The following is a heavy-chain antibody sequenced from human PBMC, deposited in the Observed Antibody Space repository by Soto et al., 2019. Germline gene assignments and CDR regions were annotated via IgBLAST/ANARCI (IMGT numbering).Heavy chain of an antibody. CDR1: GSTFSSYG. CDR2: ISYDGSNK. V-gene: IGHV3-30*03. D-gene: IGHD3-10*01. J-gene: IGHJ4*02. CDR3: AERGSLDY. Sequence: GGSLRLSCAASGSTFSSYGMHWVRQAPGKGLEWVAVISYDGSNKYYADSVKGRFTISRDNSKNTLYLQMNSLRAEDTAVYYCAERGSLDYWGQGTLVTVSS.